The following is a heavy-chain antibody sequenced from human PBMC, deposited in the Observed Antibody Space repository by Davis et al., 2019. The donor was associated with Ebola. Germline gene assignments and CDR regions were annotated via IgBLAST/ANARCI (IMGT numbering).Heavy chain of an antibody. J-gene: IGHJ4*01. V-gene: IGHV1-18*01. CDR3: ARDGDFGNHEGDY. D-gene: IGHD3-10*01. Sequence: AASVKVSCKTSGYSFTTYGISWVRQAPGQGLEWVGTVFPYDGRTHYAQKFQDRVTLTTDKYTTTAYIELTRLRSDDTAVYFCARDGDFGNHEGDYWGHGTLVTVSS. CDR2: VFPYDGRT. CDR1: GYSFTTYG.